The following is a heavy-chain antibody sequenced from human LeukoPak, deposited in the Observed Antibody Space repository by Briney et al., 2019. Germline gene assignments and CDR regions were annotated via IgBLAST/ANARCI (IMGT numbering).Heavy chain of an antibody. V-gene: IGHV4-61*02. D-gene: IGHD3-22*01. CDR3: ARGPYSYDSSGAFDI. CDR1: GDSISSGDYY. Sequence: PSETLSLTCTVSGDSISSGDYYWSWIRQPAGKGLEWIGRISSSGSTNYNPSLKSRVTISVDTSKNPFPLKLSSVTAADTAVYFCARGPYSYDSSGAFDIWGQGTLVTVSS. J-gene: IGHJ4*02. CDR2: ISSSGST.